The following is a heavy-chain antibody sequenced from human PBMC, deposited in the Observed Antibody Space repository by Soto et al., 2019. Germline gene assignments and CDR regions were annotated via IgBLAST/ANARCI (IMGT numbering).Heavy chain of an antibody. J-gene: IGHJ4*02. CDR3: AYGGSAEGYFDS. Sequence: VQLVESGGGLVQAGGSLRLSCAASRFTFTSYWMSWVRQAPGKGLEWVANIKQDGSERYYVDSVKGRFTISRDNAKNSLFLQMNNLRADDTAVYYCAYGGSAEGYFDSWGQGALVTVSS. CDR1: RFTFTSYW. CDR2: IKQDGSER. D-gene: IGHD1-26*01. V-gene: IGHV3-7*03.